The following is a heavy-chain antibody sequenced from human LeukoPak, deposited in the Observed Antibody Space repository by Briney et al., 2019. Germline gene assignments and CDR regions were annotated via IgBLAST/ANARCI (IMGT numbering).Heavy chain of an antibody. D-gene: IGHD3-10*01. J-gene: IGHJ4*02. V-gene: IGHV4-34*01. CDR1: GGPLSDYY. CDR2: INHSGST. CDR3: ARAPGEWFGELLAYYFDY. Sequence: SETLSLTCAVFGGPLSDYYWNRIRQPPGKGLEWIGEINHSGSTNSNPSLKSRVTISADTSKNQFSLKLSSVTAADTAVYYCARAPGEWFGELLAYYFDYWGQGTLVAVSS.